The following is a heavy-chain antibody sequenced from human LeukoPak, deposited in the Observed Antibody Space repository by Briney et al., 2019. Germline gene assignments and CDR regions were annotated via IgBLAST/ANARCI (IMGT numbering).Heavy chain of an antibody. CDR1: GDSISSYY. J-gene: IGHJ4*02. CDR2: IYYSGST. V-gene: IGHV4-59*12. CDR3: ARATYYYDSSGTRYFDY. Sequence: PSETLSLTCTVSGDSISSYYWSWIRQPPGKGLEWIGYIYYSGSTNYNPSLESRVTISIDTSKNQFSLKLSSVTAADTAVYYCARATYYYDSSGTRYFDYWGQGTLVTVSS. D-gene: IGHD3-22*01.